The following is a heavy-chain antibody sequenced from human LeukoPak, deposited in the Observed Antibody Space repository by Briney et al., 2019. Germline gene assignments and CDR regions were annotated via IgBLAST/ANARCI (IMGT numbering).Heavy chain of an antibody. CDR3: AKDRSTYYYDSSGFYPDAFDI. D-gene: IGHD3-22*01. CDR1: GFTFSSYG. CDR2: ISYDGSNK. V-gene: IGHV3-30*18. Sequence: GGSLRLSCATSGFTFSSYGIHWVRQAPGKGLEWVAVISYDGSNKYYADSVKGRFTISRDNSKNTLYLQMNSLRVEDTAVYYCAKDRSTYYYDSSGFYPDAFDIRGQGTMVTVSS. J-gene: IGHJ3*02.